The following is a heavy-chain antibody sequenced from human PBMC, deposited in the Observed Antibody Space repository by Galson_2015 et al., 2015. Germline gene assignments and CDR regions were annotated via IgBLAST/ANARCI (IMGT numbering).Heavy chain of an antibody. J-gene: IGHJ6*02. CDR2: ISYDGSNK. CDR1: GFTFSSYA. V-gene: IGHV3-30-3*01. Sequence: SLRLSCAASGFTFSSYAMHWVRQAPGKGLEWVAVISYDGSNKYYADSVKGRFTISRDNSKNTPYLQMNSLRAEDTAVYYCARDSGSYYYGMDVWGQGTTVTVSS. CDR3: ARDSGSYYYGMDV. D-gene: IGHD2-15*01.